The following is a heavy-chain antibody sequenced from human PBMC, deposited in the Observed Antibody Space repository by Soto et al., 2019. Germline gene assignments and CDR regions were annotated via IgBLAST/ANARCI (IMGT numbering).Heavy chain of an antibody. J-gene: IGHJ4*02. CDR3: ARGGLHGYYKDN. Sequence: GSLRLSCAASGFTFSSYAMSWVRQAPGEGLLWVSRIKGDGVTTNYADSVKGRFTVSRDNAENTVYLQMNSLRAEDTAIYYCARGGLHGYYKDNWGQGTLVTVSS. D-gene: IGHD3-9*01. CDR1: GFTFSSYA. CDR2: IKGDGVTT. V-gene: IGHV3-74*01.